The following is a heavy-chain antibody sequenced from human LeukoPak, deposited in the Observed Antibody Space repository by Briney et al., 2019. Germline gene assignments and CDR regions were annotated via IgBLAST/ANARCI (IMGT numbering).Heavy chain of an antibody. Sequence: SETLSLTCTVSGGSISSYYWGWIRQPPGKGLEWIGSIYYSGSTYYNPSLKSRVTISVDTSKNQFSLKLSSVTAADTAVYYCARESNYYDSSGYYYSHWGQGTLVTVSS. V-gene: IGHV4-39*07. D-gene: IGHD3-22*01. CDR1: GGSISSYY. CDR3: ARESNYYDSSGYYYSH. CDR2: IYYSGST. J-gene: IGHJ4*02.